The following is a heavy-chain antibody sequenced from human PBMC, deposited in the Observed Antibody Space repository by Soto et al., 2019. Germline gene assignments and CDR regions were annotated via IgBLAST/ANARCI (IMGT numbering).Heavy chain of an antibody. Sequence: QVQLVQSGAEMKKPGSSVKVSCKASGGTFSSYAISWVRQAPGQGLEWMGGIIPIFGTANYAQKFQGRVTITADESTSTAYMELSSLRSEDTAVYYCAREHSYYDSSGYYFDYWGQGTLVTVSS. J-gene: IGHJ4*02. CDR2: IIPIFGTA. CDR3: AREHSYYDSSGYYFDY. V-gene: IGHV1-69*12. CDR1: GGTFSSYA. D-gene: IGHD3-22*01.